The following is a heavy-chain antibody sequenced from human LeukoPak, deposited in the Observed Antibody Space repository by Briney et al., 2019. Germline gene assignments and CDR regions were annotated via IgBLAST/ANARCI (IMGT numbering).Heavy chain of an antibody. CDR1: GGSFSGYY. D-gene: IGHD3-3*01. J-gene: IGHJ3*02. CDR2: INHSGST. CDR3: ARLRAYYDFWSGYHHDAFDI. Sequence: SETLSLTCAVYGGSFSGYYWSWIRQPPGKGLEWIGEINHSGSTNYNPSLKSRVTISVDTSKNQFSLKLSSVTAADTAVYYCARLRAYYDFWSGYHHDAFDIWGQGTMVTVSS. V-gene: IGHV4-34*01.